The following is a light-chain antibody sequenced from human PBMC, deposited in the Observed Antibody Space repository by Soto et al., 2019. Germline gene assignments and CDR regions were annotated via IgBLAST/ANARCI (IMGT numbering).Light chain of an antibody. Sequence: ELVMTQSPASLSVSPGERATLSCRATQSVSTDLAWYQQKPGQAPRLLIYGASTRATDIAARFSGSGSGTEFTPTISSLQSEDFAVYYCHQYNKWPPTFGQGTRLEIK. CDR2: GAS. CDR1: QSVSTD. V-gene: IGKV3-15*01. CDR3: HQYNKWPPT. J-gene: IGKJ2*01.